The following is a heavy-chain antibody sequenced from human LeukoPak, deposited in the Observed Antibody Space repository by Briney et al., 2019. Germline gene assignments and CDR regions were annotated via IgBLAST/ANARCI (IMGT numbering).Heavy chain of an antibody. D-gene: IGHD3-10*01. CDR3: ARVGYGSGSLNFDY. J-gene: IGHJ4*02. CDR2: IYHSGST. V-gene: IGHV4-30-2*01. Sequence: SQTLSLTCTVSGGSISSGGYYWSWIRQPPGKGLEWIGYIYHSGSTYYNPSLKSRVTISVGRSKNQFSLKLSSVTAADTAVYYCARVGYGSGSLNFDYWGQGTLVTVSS. CDR1: GGSISSGGYY.